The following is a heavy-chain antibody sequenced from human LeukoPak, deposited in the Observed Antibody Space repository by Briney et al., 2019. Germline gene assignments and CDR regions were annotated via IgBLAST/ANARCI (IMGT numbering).Heavy chain of an antibody. J-gene: IGHJ6*03. CDR2: IYHSGST. V-gene: IGHV4-38-2*01. D-gene: IGHD2-2*01. Sequence: SETLSLTCAVACYSISSGYYWGWIRQPPGKGLEWIGSIYHSGSTYYNPSLKNRATISVDTSKNQFSLKLGSVTAADTAVYYCARQYCSSTSCSYYYYYYMDVWGKGTTVTVSS. CDR1: CYSISSGYY. CDR3: ARQYCSSTSCSYYYYYYMDV.